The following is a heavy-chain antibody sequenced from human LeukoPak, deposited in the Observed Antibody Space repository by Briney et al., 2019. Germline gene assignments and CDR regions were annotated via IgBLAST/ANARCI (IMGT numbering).Heavy chain of an antibody. CDR3: ASDGDYGRLSY. Sequence: QTGGSLRLSCAASGFTFSSFGMNWVRQAPGKGLEWVSAISGSGNRTFYADSVKGRFAISRENAKNSLYLQMNSLRAGDTAVYYCASDGDYGRLSYWGQGTLVTVSS. V-gene: IGHV3-23*01. J-gene: IGHJ4*02. D-gene: IGHD2-21*02. CDR2: ISGSGNRT. CDR1: GFTFSSFG.